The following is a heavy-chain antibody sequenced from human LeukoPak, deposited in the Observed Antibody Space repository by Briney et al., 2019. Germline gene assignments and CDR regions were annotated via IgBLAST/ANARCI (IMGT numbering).Heavy chain of an antibody. CDR3: ARDGSSWYFDY. CDR2: ISSSSSYI. Sequence: GGSLRLSCAASGFTFSSYSMNWVRQAPGKGLEWVSSISSSSSYIYYADSVKGRFTISRDNSKNTLYLQMNSLRAEDTAVYYCARDGSSWYFDYWGQGTLVTVSS. D-gene: IGHD6-13*01. V-gene: IGHV3-21*01. CDR1: GFTFSSYS. J-gene: IGHJ4*02.